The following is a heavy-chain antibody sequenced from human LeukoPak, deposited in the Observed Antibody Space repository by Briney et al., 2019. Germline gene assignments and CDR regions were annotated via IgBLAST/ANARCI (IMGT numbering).Heavy chain of an antibody. Sequence: GRSLRLSCAASGFTFSSYAMSWVRQAPGKGLEWVSSISSSSSYIYYADSVKGRFTISRDNAKNSLYLQMNSLRAEDTAVYYCARDRAPKYYDILTGYYCYFDYWGQGTLVTVSS. CDR2: ISSSSSYI. J-gene: IGHJ4*02. CDR1: GFTFSSYA. V-gene: IGHV3-21*01. D-gene: IGHD3-9*01. CDR3: ARDRAPKYYDILTGYYCYFDY.